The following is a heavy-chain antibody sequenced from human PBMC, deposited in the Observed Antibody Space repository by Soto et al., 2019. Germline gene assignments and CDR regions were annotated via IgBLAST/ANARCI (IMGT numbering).Heavy chain of an antibody. CDR3: AKLMLYYDFWSGYLRDNYYYYYGMDV. Sequence: GGSLRLSCAASGFTFSSYAMHWVRQAPGKGLGWVAVISYDGSNKYYADSVKGRFTISRDNSKNTLYLQMNSLRAEDTAVYYCAKLMLYYDFWSGYLRDNYYYYYGMDVWGQGTTVTVSS. CDR1: GFTFSSYA. CDR2: ISYDGSNK. V-gene: IGHV3-30*18. J-gene: IGHJ6*02. D-gene: IGHD3-3*01.